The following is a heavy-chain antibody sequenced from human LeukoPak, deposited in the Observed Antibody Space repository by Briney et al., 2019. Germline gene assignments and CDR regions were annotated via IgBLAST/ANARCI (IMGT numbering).Heavy chain of an antibody. D-gene: IGHD5-24*01. CDR3: AKDVYNKAFDY. J-gene: IGHJ4*02. CDR1: GFTFSSYA. Sequence: PGGSLRLSCAASGFTFSSYAMSWVRQAPGKGLEWVSAISDSGGSTYYVESVKGRFTISRDGSKNTLYLRMNSLRAEDTAIYYCAKDVYNKAFDYWGQGTLVTASS. CDR2: ISDSGGST. V-gene: IGHV3-23*01.